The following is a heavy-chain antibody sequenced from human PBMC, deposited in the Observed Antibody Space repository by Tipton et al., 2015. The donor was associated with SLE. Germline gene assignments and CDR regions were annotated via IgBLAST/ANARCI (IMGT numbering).Heavy chain of an antibody. CDR2: IYYSGST. CDR3: ARGERSSMPDC. D-gene: IGHD2-2*01. J-gene: IGHJ4*02. Sequence: LRLSCTVSGGSISSSSYYWGWIRQPPGKGLEWIGSIYYSGSTHYNPSLKSRLSISIDTSNNQFSLKLNSVTAADTAVYYCARGERSSMPDCWGQGTLVTVSS. V-gene: IGHV4-39*07. CDR1: GGSISSSSYY.